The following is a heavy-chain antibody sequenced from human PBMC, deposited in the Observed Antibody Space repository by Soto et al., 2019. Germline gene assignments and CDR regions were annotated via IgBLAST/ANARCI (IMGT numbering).Heavy chain of an antibody. J-gene: IGHJ3*02. CDR1: GGSISSSSYY. CDR3: ASVLTYYDFWSGYYNYDAFDI. CDR2: IYYSGST. V-gene: IGHV4-39*07. D-gene: IGHD3-3*01. Sequence: SETLSLTCTVSGGSISSSSYYWGWIRQPPGKGLEWIGSIYYSGSTYYNPSLKSRVTISVDTSKNQFSLKLSSVTAADTAVYYCASVLTYYDFWSGYYNYDAFDIWGQGTMVTVSS.